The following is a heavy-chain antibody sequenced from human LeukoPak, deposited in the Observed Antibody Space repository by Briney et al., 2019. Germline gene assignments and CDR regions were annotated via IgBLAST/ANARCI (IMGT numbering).Heavy chain of an antibody. Sequence: TGGSLRLSCVASGFTFSSYWMSWVRQAPGKGLQWVANIKQDGTEKYYVDSVKGRFTISRDSAKNSLYLQVYSLRAEDTAVYYCAREWVSTDYWGQGTLVTVSS. J-gene: IGHJ4*02. CDR2: IKQDGTEK. D-gene: IGHD5/OR15-5a*01. CDR1: GFTFSSYW. V-gene: IGHV3-7*01. CDR3: AREWVSTDY.